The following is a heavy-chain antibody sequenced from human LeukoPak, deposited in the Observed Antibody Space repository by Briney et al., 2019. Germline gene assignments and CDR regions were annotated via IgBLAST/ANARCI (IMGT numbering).Heavy chain of an antibody. Sequence: SETLSLTCTVSGGSICTYYWSWIRQPPGKGLEWIGYIYYSGSTNYNPSLKSRVTISVDTSKNQFSLKLSSVTAADTAVYYCARHICTGGSCYWFDPWGQGTLVTVSS. D-gene: IGHD2-15*01. CDR3: ARHICTGGSCYWFDP. CDR2: IYYSGST. CDR1: GGSICTYY. J-gene: IGHJ5*02. V-gene: IGHV4-59*08.